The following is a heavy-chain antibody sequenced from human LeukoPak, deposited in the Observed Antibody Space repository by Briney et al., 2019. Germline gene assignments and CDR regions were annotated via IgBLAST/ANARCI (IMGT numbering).Heavy chain of an antibody. CDR3: ARDTFQPGLIDS. CDR1: GFTFNLYA. Sequence: GGSLRVSCAASGFTFNLYAMNWVRQAPGKGLEWVSYINADSSDIHYADSVKGRFTISRDNAGNTLYLQLSSLRADDTAVYYCARDTFQPGLIDSWGQGTLVSAAS. D-gene: IGHD2-2*01. CDR2: INADSSDI. J-gene: IGHJ4*02. V-gene: IGHV3-21*05.